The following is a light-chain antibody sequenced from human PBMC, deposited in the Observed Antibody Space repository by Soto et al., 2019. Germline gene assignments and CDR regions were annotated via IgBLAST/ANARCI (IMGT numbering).Light chain of an antibody. CDR3: QQRNNWPPIT. CDR2: DAS. J-gene: IGKJ5*01. Sequence: ESVLSHCLLTPSLSHQERATLSCTASQSVRAYLAWYQVKPGQAPRLLIYDASRRASGVPARFSGSGSGTDFTLTISSLESEDFAVYYCQQRNNWPPITFGQGTRLEIK. CDR1: QSVRAY. V-gene: IGKV3-11*01.